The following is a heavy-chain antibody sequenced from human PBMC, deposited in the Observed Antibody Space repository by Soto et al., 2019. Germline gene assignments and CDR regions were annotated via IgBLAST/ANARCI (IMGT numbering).Heavy chain of an antibody. CDR1: GFTFSSYG. CDR2: ISYDGGNK. J-gene: IGHJ6*02. V-gene: IGHV3-30*18. Sequence: QVQLVESGGGVVQPGRSLRLSCAASGFTFSSYGIHWVRQAPGKGLEWVAFISYDGGNKYYADSVKGRFTISRDNSKNTLSLQMNSLRVEDTAVYYCAKVIITFGGSRYGLDVWGQGTTVTVSS. D-gene: IGHD3-16*01. CDR3: AKVIITFGGSRYGLDV.